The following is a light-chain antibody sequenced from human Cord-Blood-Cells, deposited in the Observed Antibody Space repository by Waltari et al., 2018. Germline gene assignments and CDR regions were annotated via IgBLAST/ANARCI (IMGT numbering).Light chain of an antibody. CDR3: SSYTSSSTWV. V-gene: IGLV2-14*03. Sequence: QSALTQPASVPGSPGQAITISCTVTSSDVGGYNYVSWYQQHPGKAPNLMIYDGSNRPSGVSNRFSGSKSGNTASLTISGLQAEDEADYYCSSYTSSSTWVFGGGTKLTVL. J-gene: IGLJ3*02. CDR2: DGS. CDR1: SSDVGGYNY.